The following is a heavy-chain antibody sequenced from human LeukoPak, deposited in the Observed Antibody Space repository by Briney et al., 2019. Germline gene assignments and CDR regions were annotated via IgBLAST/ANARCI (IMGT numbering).Heavy chain of an antibody. CDR2: IYYSGST. Sequence: SETLSLTCTVSGGSLSSYYWSWVRQPPGGRLGWIGYIYYSGSTNYNPSLRSGVTISLDTSKNQFSLKLSSVTAADTAVYYCARAGIAGDFFDYWGRGTLVTVSS. J-gene: IGHJ4*02. D-gene: IGHD6-13*01. V-gene: IGHV4-59*01. CDR3: ARAGIAGDFFDY. CDR1: GGSLSSYY.